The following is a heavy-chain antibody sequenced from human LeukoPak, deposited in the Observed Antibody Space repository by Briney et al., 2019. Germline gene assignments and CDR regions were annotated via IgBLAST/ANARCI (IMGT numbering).Heavy chain of an antibody. D-gene: IGHD2-21*02. Sequence: PGRSLRLSCAASGFTFSSYAMSWVRQAPGKGLKWVSAISGSGGSTYYADSVKGRFTISRDNSKNTLYLQMNSLRAEDTAVYYCAKGLGLTAIPLWVAFAIWGQGTMVTVSS. V-gene: IGHV3-23*01. J-gene: IGHJ3*02. CDR3: AKGLGLTAIPLWVAFAI. CDR2: ISGSGGST. CDR1: GFTFSSYA.